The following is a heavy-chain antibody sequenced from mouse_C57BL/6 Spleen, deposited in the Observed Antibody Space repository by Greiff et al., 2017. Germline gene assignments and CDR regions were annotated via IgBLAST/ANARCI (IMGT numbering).Heavy chain of an antibody. D-gene: IGHD1-1*01. J-gene: IGHJ1*03. Sequence: VQLQQSGPELVKPGASVKISCKASGYTFTDYYMNWVKQSHGKSLEWIGDINPNNGGTSYNQKFKGKATLTVDKSSSTAYMELRSLTSEDSAVYYWARRIYYGSSYGWYFDVWGTGTTVTVSS. CDR1: GYTFTDYY. V-gene: IGHV1-26*01. CDR3: ARRIYYGSSYGWYFDV. CDR2: INPNNGGT.